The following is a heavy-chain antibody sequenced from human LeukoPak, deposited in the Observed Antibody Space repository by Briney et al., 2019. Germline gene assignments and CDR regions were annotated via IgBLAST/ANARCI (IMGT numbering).Heavy chain of an antibody. CDR1: GGSISSYY. D-gene: IGHD2-15*01. CDR2: IYYSGST. CDR3: ARHSCSGGSCPGYFDY. V-gene: IGHV4-59*08. J-gene: IGHJ4*02. Sequence: PSETLSLTCTVSGGSISSYYWSWIRQPPGKGLEWIGYIYYSGSTNYNPSLKSRVTISVDTPKNQFSLKLSSVTAADTAVYYCARHSCSGGSCPGYFDYWGQGTLVTVSS.